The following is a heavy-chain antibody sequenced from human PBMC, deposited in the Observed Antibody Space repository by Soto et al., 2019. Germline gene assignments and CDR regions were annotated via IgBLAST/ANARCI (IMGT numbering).Heavy chain of an antibody. CDR1: GGTFSSYT. CDR2: IIPILGIA. J-gene: IGHJ4*02. Sequence: QVQLVQSGAEVKKPGSSVKVSCKASGGTFSSYTISWVRQAPGQGPEWMGRIIPILGIANYAQKFQGRVTITADKSTSKAYMELSSLRSEDTAVYYCARYSSSWYAYCDYWGQGTLVTVSS. CDR3: ARYSSSWYAYCDY. V-gene: IGHV1-69*02. D-gene: IGHD6-13*01.